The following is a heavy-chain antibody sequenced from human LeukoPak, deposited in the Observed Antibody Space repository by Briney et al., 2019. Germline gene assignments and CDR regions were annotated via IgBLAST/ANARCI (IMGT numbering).Heavy chain of an antibody. V-gene: IGHV3-23*01. D-gene: IGHD3-10*01. CDR1: GFTFSNYA. Sequence: PGGSLRLSCAASGFTFSNYAMTWVRQAPGKGLEWVSTVSSSGGSTYYADSVKGRFSISRDNSKNTVYLQMSSLSAEDTAVYYCAAHQYYGAGSKLYYYYMDVWGKGTTVTVSS. J-gene: IGHJ6*03. CDR2: VSSSGGST. CDR3: AAHQYYGAGSKLYYYYMDV.